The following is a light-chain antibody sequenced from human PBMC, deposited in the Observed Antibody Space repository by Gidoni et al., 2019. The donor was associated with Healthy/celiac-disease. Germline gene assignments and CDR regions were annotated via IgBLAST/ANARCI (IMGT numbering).Light chain of an antibody. V-gene: IGKV3-15*01. CDR2: GAS. CDR1: QSVSSN. Sequence: EIVITQSPATLSVSPGERATLSCRASQSVSSNLAWYQQKPGKAPRLLIYGASTRATGIPARVRGRGYGTEFTLNISSLQSEEFAGYEGKKYNNGPTFGQGTKVEIK. CDR3: KKYNNGPT. J-gene: IGKJ1*01.